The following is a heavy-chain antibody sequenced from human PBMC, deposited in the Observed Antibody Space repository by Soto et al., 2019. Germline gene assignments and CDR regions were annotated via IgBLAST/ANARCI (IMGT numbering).Heavy chain of an antibody. V-gene: IGHV4-4*07. CDR2: FSAGGST. CDR1: GGSIYTSY. CDR3: AVYCSSTICPEDHYVGLEV. J-gene: IGHJ6*02. Sequence: SETLSLTCSVSGGSIYTSYWSWIRQPPGKRLEWIGRFSAGGSTHYNPSLGSRVTISIDTSKKQVSLKLSSVTAADTAIYFCAVYCSSTICPEDHYVGLEVWGQGTTVTVSS. D-gene: IGHD2-2*01.